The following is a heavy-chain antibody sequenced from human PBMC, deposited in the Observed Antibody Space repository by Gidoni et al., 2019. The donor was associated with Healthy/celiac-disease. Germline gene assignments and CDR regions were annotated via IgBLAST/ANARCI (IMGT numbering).Heavy chain of an antibody. CDR3: AREVREIRVTMIVDEWRNYYYGMDV. Sequence: QVQLQESGPGLVKPSGTLSLTCAVSGGSISSSNWWSWVRQPPGKGLEWIGEIYHSGSTNYNPSLKSRVTIAVDKSKNQFSLKLSSVTAADTAVYYCAREVREIRVTMIVDEWRNYYYGMDVWGQGTTVTVSS. CDR1: GGSISSSNW. CDR2: IYHSGST. V-gene: IGHV4-4*02. D-gene: IGHD3-22*01. J-gene: IGHJ6*02.